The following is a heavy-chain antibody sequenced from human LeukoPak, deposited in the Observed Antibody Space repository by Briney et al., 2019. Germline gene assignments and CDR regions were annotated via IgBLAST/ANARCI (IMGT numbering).Heavy chain of an antibody. V-gene: IGHV4-34*01. Sequence: KTSETLSLTCAVYGGSFSGYYWSWIRQPPGKGLEWIGEINHSGSTNYNPSLKSRDTISVDTSKNQFSLKLSSVTAADTAVYYCARDLGDPSSDYWGQGTLVTVSS. CDR1: GGSFSGYY. J-gene: IGHJ4*02. CDR2: INHSGST. CDR3: ARDLGDPSSDY.